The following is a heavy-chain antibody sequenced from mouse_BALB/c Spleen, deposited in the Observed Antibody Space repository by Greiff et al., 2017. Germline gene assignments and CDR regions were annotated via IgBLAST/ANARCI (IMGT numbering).Heavy chain of an antibody. CDR3: ASYDYDAGAWLAY. CDR1: GFTFSSYA. D-gene: IGHD2-4*01. Sequence: EVQVVESGGGLVKPGGSLKLSCAASGFTFSSYAMSWVRQTPEKRLEWVATISSGGSYTYYPDSVKGRFTISRDNAKNTLYLQMSSLRSEDTAMYYCASYDYDAGAWLAYWGQGTLVTVSA. V-gene: IGHV5-9-3*01. CDR2: ISSGGSYT. J-gene: IGHJ3*01.